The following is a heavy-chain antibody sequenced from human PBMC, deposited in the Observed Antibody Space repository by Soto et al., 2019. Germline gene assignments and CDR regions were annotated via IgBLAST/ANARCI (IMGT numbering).Heavy chain of an antibody. D-gene: IGHD3-22*01. Sequence: GASVKVSCKVSGYTLTELSMHWVRQAPGKGLEWMGGFDPEDGETIYAQKFQGRVTMTEDTSTDTAYMELSSLRSEDTAVYYCATASATLSPAYYYDSSGQTAAFDIWGQGTMVTVS. V-gene: IGHV1-24*01. CDR1: GYTLTELS. CDR2: FDPEDGET. J-gene: IGHJ3*02. CDR3: ATASATLSPAYYYDSSGQTAAFDI.